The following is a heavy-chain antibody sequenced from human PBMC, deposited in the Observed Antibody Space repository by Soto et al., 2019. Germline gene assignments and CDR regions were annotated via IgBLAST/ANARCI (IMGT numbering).Heavy chain of an antibody. CDR3: SRCSGSYCMDV. CDR1: GFTFSDST. V-gene: IGHV3-73*02. CDR2: IRSEVYSYAT. J-gene: IGHJ6*02. D-gene: IGHD3-10*02. Sequence: EVQLVESGGGLVQPGGSLKVSCAASGFTFSDSTIHWVRQASGKGLEWVGRIRSEVYSYATVCAASVKDRFTISRDDSKNTAYLQMNSLKIEETAVYYCSRCSGSYCMDVWGQGTTVTVSS.